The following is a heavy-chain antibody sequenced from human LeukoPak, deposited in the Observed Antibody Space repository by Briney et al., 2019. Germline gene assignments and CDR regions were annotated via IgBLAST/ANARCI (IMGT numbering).Heavy chain of an antibody. V-gene: IGHV4-39*07. CDR3: ASLGYCSGGSCSSGWFDP. CDR2: INHSGST. Sequence: PSETLSLTCTVSGDSISSGSYYWSWIRQPPGKGLEWIGEINHSGSTNYNPSLKSRVNISVDTSKNQFSLKLSSVTAADTAVYYCASLGYCSGGSCSSGWFDPWGQGTLVTVSS. J-gene: IGHJ5*02. D-gene: IGHD2-15*01. CDR1: GDSISSGSYY.